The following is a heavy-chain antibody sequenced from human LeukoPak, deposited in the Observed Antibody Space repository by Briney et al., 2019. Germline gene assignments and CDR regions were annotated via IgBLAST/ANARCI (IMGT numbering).Heavy chain of an antibody. CDR1: GFTVSSNY. V-gene: IGHV3-53*01. D-gene: IGHD2-15*01. CDR2: IYSGGST. CDR3: ARDRGYCSGGSCYTNWFDP. Sequence: GGSLRLSCAASGFTVSSNYMSWVRQAPGKGLEWVSVIYSGGSTYYADSVKDRFTISRDNSKNTLYLQMNSLRAEDTAVYYCARDRGYCSGGSCYTNWFDPWGQGTLVTVAS. J-gene: IGHJ5*02.